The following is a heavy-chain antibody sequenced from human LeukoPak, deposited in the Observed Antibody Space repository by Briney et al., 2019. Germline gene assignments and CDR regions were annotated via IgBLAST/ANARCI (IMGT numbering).Heavy chain of an antibody. CDR1: GASVNDYY. CDR2: YYNNGNS. D-gene: IGHD6-19*01. J-gene: IGHJ3*02. V-gene: IGHV4-4*07. Sequence: SETLSLTCSVTGASVNDYYWSWIRQSAGKGLEWIGRYYNNGNSNVNPSLKSRITMSSDVSKNQVYLSVASLTVADTAVYYCASPRNSFGGWDIWGQGTMVTVSS. CDR3: ASPRNSFGGWDI.